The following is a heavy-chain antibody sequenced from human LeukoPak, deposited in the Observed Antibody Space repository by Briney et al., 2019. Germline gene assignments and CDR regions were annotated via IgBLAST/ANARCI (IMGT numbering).Heavy chain of an antibody. CDR3: ASTGGGDASPYYYYMDV. V-gene: IGHV1-69*05. J-gene: IGHJ6*03. CDR1: GGTFSSYA. D-gene: IGHD2-21*02. Sequence: GASVKVSCKASGGTFSSYAISWVRQAPGQGLEWMGGIIPIFGTASYAQKFQGRVTITTDESTSTAYMELSSLRSEDTAVYYCASTGGGDASPYYYYMDVWGKGTTVTVSS. CDR2: IIPIFGTA.